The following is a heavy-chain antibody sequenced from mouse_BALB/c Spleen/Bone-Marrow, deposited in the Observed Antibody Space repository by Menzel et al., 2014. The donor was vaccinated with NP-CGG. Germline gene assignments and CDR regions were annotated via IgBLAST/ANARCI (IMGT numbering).Heavy chain of an antibody. Sequence: EVKVVESGGGLVQPGGSLKLSCAASGFDFSGFWMSWVRQAPGRVLEWIGEINPDSNTINYSPSLKDKFIISRDNAKNTLYLQMSKVRSEDTALYYCARLGYYGSFAYWGQGTLVTVSA. CDR1: GFDFSGFW. J-gene: IGHJ3*01. CDR3: ARLGYYGSFAY. V-gene: IGHV4-1*02. CDR2: INPDSNTI. D-gene: IGHD1-2*01.